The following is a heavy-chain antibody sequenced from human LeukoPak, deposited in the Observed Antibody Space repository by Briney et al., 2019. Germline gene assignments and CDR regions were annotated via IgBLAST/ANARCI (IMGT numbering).Heavy chain of an antibody. J-gene: IGHJ5*02. CDR1: GGSISIYY. D-gene: IGHD3-3*01. V-gene: IGHV4-59*12. CDR2: VYNSGST. Sequence: SETLSLACSVSGGSISIYYWSWIRQPPGKGLEWIGYVYNSGSTDYNPSLKSRVTISVDTSKNQFSLKLSSVTAAATAVYYCARAYYDFWSGCLFDPWGQGTLVTVSS. CDR3: ARAYYDFWSGCLFDP.